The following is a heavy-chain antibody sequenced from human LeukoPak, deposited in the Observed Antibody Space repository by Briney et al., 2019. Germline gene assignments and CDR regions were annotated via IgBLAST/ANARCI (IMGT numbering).Heavy chain of an antibody. CDR1: GFTFSSYE. D-gene: IGHD3-16*01. J-gene: IGHJ1*01. V-gene: IGHV3-48*03. CDR2: ISRSGSTI. Sequence: GGSLRLSCAASGFTFSSYEMNWVRQAPGKGLEWVSYISRSGSTIYYADSVKGRFTISRDNAKNSLYLQMSSLRAEGTAVYYCASGGAVDDLFQHWGQGTLVTVSS. CDR3: ASGGAVDDLFQH.